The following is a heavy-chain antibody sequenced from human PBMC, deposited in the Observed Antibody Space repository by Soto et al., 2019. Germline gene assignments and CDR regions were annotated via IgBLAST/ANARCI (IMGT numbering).Heavy chain of an antibody. CDR2: IYYSGST. J-gene: IGHJ3*02. Sequence: QVQLQESGPGLVKPSETLSLTCTVSGGSISSYYWSWIRQPPGKGLEWIGYIYYSGSTNYNPSLKSRVTISVETSKNQFSLKLSSVTAADTAVYYCARKVVAASGTFDIWGQGTMVTVSS. D-gene: IGHD2-15*01. CDR1: GGSISSYY. CDR3: ARKVVAASGTFDI. V-gene: IGHV4-59*01.